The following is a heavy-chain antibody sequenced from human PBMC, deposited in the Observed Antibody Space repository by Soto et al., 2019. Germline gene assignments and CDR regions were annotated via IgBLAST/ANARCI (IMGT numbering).Heavy chain of an antibody. D-gene: IGHD3-22*01. CDR2: IYSGGST. V-gene: IGHV3-53*01. CDR3: ANSNEGYYYDSSGYSAARRRHYYYYGMDV. J-gene: IGHJ6*02. Sequence: GGSLSLSCAASGCSVSSSDMSWVRPVPGEGLEWVSVIYSGGSTHDADYVKGRFSVSRDTSKNTLYLQMNSLRAEDTAVYYCANSNEGYYYDSSGYSAARRRHYYYYGMDVWGQGTTVTVSS. CDR1: GCSVSSSD.